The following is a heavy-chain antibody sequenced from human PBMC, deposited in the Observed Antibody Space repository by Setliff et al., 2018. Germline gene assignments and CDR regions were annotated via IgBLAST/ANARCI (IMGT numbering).Heavy chain of an antibody. Sequence: PSETLSLTCTVSGGSISSGDYYWSWIRQPPGKGLEWIGYIYYSGSTYYNPSLKSRVTISVDTSKNQFSLKLSSVTAADTAVYYYAREAPGYAFDIWGQGTMVTVSS. CDR3: AREAPGYAFDI. V-gene: IGHV4-30-4*08. D-gene: IGHD1-1*01. J-gene: IGHJ3*02. CDR1: GGSISSGDYY. CDR2: IYYSGST.